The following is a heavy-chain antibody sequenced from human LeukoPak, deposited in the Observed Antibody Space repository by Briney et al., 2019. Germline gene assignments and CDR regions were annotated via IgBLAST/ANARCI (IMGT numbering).Heavy chain of an antibody. J-gene: IGHJ6*04. CDR3: ARGYCSSTSCYAGLYYYYYGMDV. Sequence: PSETLSLTCAVYGGSFSGYYWSWIRQPPGKGLEWIGEINHSGSTNYNPSLKSRVTISVDTSKNQFSLKLSSVTAADTAVYYYARGYCSSTSCYAGLYYYYYGMDVWGKGTTVTVSS. CDR1: GGSFSGYY. D-gene: IGHD2-2*01. CDR2: INHSGST. V-gene: IGHV4-34*01.